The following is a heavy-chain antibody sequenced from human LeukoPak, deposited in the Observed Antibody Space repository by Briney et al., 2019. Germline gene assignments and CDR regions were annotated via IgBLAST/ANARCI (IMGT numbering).Heavy chain of an antibody. CDR1: GFTFSSYG. Sequence: RSGGSLRLSCAASGFTFSSYGMHWVRQALGKGLEWVAVISYDGSNKYYADSVKGRFTISRDNSKNTLYLQMNSLRAEDTAVYYCAKDLAELARHYYYGMDVWGKGTTVTVSS. V-gene: IGHV3-30*18. CDR2: ISYDGSNK. CDR3: AKDLAELARHYYYGMDV. D-gene: IGHD2-15*01. J-gene: IGHJ6*04.